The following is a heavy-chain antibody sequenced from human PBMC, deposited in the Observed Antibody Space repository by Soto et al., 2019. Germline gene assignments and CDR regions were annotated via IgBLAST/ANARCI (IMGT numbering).Heavy chain of an antibody. J-gene: IGHJ4*02. CDR1: GGSFSGYY. CDR3: ARSRVRGIDY. CDR2: INHSGST. Sequence: QVQLQQWGAGLLKPSETLSLTCAVYGGSFSGYYWSWIRQPPGKGLEWIGEINHSGSTNYNPSLKSRVTISVDTSKNQFSLKLSSVTAAATAVYYCARSRVRGIDYWGQGTLVTVSS. D-gene: IGHD3-10*01. V-gene: IGHV4-34*01.